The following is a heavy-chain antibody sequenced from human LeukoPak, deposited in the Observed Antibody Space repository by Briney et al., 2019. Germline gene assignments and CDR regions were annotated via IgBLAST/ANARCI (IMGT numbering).Heavy chain of an antibody. CDR1: GFTFSSYA. D-gene: IGHD6-13*01. V-gene: IGHV3-30-3*01. CDR3: ARGIDSSSWYFGLGY. Sequence: PGRSLRLSCAASGFTFSSYAMHWVRQAPGKGLEWVAVISYDGSNKYYADSVKGRFTISRDNSKNTLYLQMNSLRAEDTAVYYCARGIDSSSWYFGLGYWGQGTLVTVSS. J-gene: IGHJ4*02. CDR2: ISYDGSNK.